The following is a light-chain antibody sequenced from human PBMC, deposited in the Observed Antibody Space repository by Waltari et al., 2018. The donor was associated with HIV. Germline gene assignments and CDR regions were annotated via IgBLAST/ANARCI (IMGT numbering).Light chain of an antibody. V-gene: IGKV3-15*01. CDR3: QQYGNWYT. Sequence: EIVMTQSPVTLSVSPGERATLSCRASQSVRSNLAWYQQKPGQAPRLRIYGASTRATGIPARFSGSGSGTEFTLTISSLQSEDFAVYYCQQYGNWYTFGQGTKLGIK. CDR2: GAS. CDR1: QSVRSN. J-gene: IGKJ2*01.